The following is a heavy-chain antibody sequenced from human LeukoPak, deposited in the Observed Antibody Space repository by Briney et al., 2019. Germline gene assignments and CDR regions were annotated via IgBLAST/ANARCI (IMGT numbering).Heavy chain of an antibody. CDR1: GYTFTSYG. J-gene: IGHJ4*02. V-gene: IGHV1-18*01. D-gene: IGHD3-10*01. CDR3: ARDLVHAGSGSYKY. Sequence: ASVKVSCKASGYTFTSYGISWVRQAPGQGLEWMGWISAYNGNTNYAQKLQGRVTMTTDTSTSTAYMELRSLRSDDTAVYYCARDLVHAGSGSYKYWGQGTLVTVSS. CDR2: ISAYNGNT.